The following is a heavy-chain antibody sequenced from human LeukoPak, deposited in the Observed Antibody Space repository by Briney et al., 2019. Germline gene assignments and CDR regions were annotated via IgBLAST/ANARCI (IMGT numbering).Heavy chain of an antibody. D-gene: IGHD1-1*01. CDR2: IYYSGST. CDR1: GGSISPFY. Sequence: PSETLSLTCTVSGGSISPFYWNWIRQPPGKGLEWIGYIYYSGSTNYNPSLKSRVTISVDTSKNQFSLKLSSVTAAHTAVYYCARGGSTGTNLNWVDPWGQGTLVTVSS. CDR3: ARGGSTGTNLNWVDP. V-gene: IGHV4-59*01. J-gene: IGHJ5*02.